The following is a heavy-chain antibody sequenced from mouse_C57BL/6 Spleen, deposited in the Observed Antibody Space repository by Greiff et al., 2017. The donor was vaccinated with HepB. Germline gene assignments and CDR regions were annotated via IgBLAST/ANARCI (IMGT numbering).Heavy chain of an antibody. CDR3: ARGTILFDY. CDR2: INYDGSST. V-gene: IGHV5-16*01. D-gene: IGHD1-1*02. Sequence: EVQRVESEGGLVQPGSSMKLSCTASGFTFSDYYMAWVRQVPEKGLEWVANINYDGSSTYYLDSLKSRFIISRDNAKNILYLQMSSLKSEDTATYYCARGTILFDYWGQGTTLTVSS. J-gene: IGHJ2*01. CDR1: GFTFSDYY.